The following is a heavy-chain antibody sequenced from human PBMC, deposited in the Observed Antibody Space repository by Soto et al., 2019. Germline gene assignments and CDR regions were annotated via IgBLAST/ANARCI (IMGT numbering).Heavy chain of an antibody. J-gene: IGHJ5*02. CDR3: LSKVPSGGPWRS. D-gene: IGHD6-25*01. Sequence: PGGSLRLSCAASGFTFTNHWMHWVRQSPGKGLVWVSRISSDGSDTTYADSVKGRFSISRDNAKNTVYLQMSSLRADDTAMYYCLSKVPSGGPWRSWGQGTRVTAPQ. V-gene: IGHV3-74*01. CDR2: ISSDGSDT. CDR1: GFTFTNHW.